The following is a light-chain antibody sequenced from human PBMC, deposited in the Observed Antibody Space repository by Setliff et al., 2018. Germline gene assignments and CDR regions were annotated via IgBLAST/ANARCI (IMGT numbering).Light chain of an antibody. CDR3: CSYAGSSTYV. V-gene: IGLV2-23*02. J-gene: IGLJ1*01. CDR1: SSDVGGYNY. CDR2: DVT. Sequence: QSALTQPASVSGSPGQSITISCTGTSSDVGGYNYVSWYQQHPGKAPKLMIYDVTKWPSGVSNRFSGSKSGNTASLTISGLQAEDEADYYCCSYAGSSTYVFGTGTKATVL.